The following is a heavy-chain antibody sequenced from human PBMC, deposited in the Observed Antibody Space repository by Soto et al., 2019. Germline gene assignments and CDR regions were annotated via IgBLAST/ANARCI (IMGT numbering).Heavy chain of an antibody. CDR2: IYYSAST. J-gene: IGHJ3*02. CDR3: AREGPIILTAFDI. Sequence: QVQLQESGPGLVKPSQTLSLTCTVSGGSISSGGYYWSWIRQHPGKGLEWIGYIYYSASTYYNPSLKSRVTLSVDTSKNQFSLKLSSVTAADTAVYYCAREGPIILTAFDIWGQGTMVTVSS. CDR1: GGSISSGGYY. D-gene: IGHD3-9*01. V-gene: IGHV4-31*03.